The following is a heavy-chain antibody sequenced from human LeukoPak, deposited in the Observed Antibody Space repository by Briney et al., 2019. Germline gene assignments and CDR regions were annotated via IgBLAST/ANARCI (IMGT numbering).Heavy chain of an antibody. Sequence: PSETLFLTCTVSGYSISSGYYWGWIRQPPGKGLEWIGSIYHSGSTYYNPSLKSRVTISVDTSKNQFSLKLSSVTAADTAVYYCARDLYCSSTSCSWYFDLWGRGTLVTVSS. V-gene: IGHV4-38-2*02. D-gene: IGHD2-2*01. CDR3: ARDLYCSSTSCSWYFDL. CDR1: GYSISSGYY. CDR2: IYHSGST. J-gene: IGHJ2*01.